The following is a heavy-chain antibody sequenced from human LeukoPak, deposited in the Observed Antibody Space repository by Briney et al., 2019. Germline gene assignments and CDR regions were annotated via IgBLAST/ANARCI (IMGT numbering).Heavy chain of an antibody. CDR2: ISSSSSTI. D-gene: IGHD5-18*01. V-gene: IGHV3-48*01. Sequence: PGGSLRLSCAASGFTFSSYSMNWVRQAPGKGLEWVSYISSSSSTIYYADSVKGRFTISRDNAKNSLYLQMNSLRAEDTAVYYCARDRWIQPMVADYWGQGTLVTVSS. CDR1: GFTFSSYS. CDR3: ARDRWIQPMVADY. J-gene: IGHJ4*02.